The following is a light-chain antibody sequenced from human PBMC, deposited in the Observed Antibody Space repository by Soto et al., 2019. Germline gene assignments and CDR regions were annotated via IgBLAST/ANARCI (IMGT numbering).Light chain of an antibody. Sequence: DTQMTQSPSSLSASVGDRVTITCRASQNVRSYVNWYQQKPGKAPNVLIYETSTLQDGVPSRFSGDGYGTDFTLSISSLQPDDFATYYCQQYNSYSRTFGQGTKVDIK. V-gene: IGKV1-39*01. CDR3: QQYNSYSRT. CDR1: QNVRSY. J-gene: IGKJ1*01. CDR2: ETS.